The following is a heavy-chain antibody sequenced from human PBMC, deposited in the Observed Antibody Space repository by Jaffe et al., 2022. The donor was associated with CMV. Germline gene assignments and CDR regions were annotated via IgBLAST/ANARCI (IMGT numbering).Heavy chain of an antibody. CDR2: ISAYNGNT. Sequence: QVQLVQSGAEVKKPGASVKVSCKASGFSLNNYYITWVRQAPGQGLEWMGWISAYNGNTNYAQKFQGRVTMTTDTSTNTAYMELRSLRSDDTAVYYCARDRLTIAGRPFDYWGQGTLVTVSS. CDR3: ARDRLTIAGRPFDY. CDR1: GFSLNNYY. J-gene: IGHJ4*02. D-gene: IGHD6-6*01. V-gene: IGHV1-18*01.